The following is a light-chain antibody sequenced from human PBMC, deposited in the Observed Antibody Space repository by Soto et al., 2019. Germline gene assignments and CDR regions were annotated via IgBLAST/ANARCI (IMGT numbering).Light chain of an antibody. CDR3: QKYNNAPRT. J-gene: IGKJ1*01. V-gene: IGKV1-27*01. CDR2: AAS. Sequence: DIQMTQSPSSLSASVGDTVTITCRASQGISNYLAWYQQKPGQVPNLLIYAASTLQSGVPSRFSGSGSGTYFTLTISSLRPEDVATYYCQKYNNAPRTFVQGTKVDI. CDR1: QGISNY.